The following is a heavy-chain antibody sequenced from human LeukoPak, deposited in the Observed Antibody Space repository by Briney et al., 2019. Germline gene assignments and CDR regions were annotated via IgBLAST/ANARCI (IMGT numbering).Heavy chain of an antibody. CDR3: AKDRSSSWISAFDI. CDR1: GFTFSTYA. CDR2: ISGSGGST. Sequence: GGSLRLSCAASGFTFSTYAMNWVRQAPGKGLEWVSAISGSGGSTYYADSVKGRFTISRDNSKNTLYLQMNSLRAEDTAVYYCAKDRSSSWISAFDIWGQGTMVTVSS. D-gene: IGHD6-13*01. V-gene: IGHV3-23*01. J-gene: IGHJ3*02.